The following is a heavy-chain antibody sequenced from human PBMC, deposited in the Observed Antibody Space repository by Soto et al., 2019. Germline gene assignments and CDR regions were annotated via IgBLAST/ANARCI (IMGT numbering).Heavy chain of an antibody. CDR2: ISSSSSYI. Sequence: EVQLVESGGGLVKPGGSLRLSCAASGFTFSSYSMNWVRQAPGKGLEWVSSISSSSSYIYYADSVKGRFTISRDNAKNSLYLQMNSLRAEDTAVYYCARDYDSSGYYNDAFDIWGQGIMVTVSS. V-gene: IGHV3-21*01. D-gene: IGHD3-22*01. CDR3: ARDYDSSGYYNDAFDI. J-gene: IGHJ3*02. CDR1: GFTFSSYS.